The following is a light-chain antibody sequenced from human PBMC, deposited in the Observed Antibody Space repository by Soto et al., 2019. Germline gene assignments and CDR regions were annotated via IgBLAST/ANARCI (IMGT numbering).Light chain of an antibody. V-gene: IGKV1-5*03. CDR2: AAS. Sequence: DVQMTQSPSSLSASVGDTVTITCRASQRINSDLNWYQQTPGKAPELLIYAASSLESGVSSRFSGRGSGTQFTLTINYLQPDDLATYYCQESSSDSYTFGRGPRWIS. CDR1: QRINSD. J-gene: IGKJ2*01. CDR3: QESSSDSYT.